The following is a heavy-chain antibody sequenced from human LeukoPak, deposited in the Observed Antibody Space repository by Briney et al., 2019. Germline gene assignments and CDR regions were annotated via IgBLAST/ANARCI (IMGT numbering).Heavy chain of an antibody. CDR3: ARDQTILGVVISPYGMDV. D-gene: IGHD3-3*01. CDR1: GFTFSSYS. J-gene: IGHJ6*02. Sequence: PGGSLRLSCAASGFTFSSYSMNWVRQAPGKGLEWVSYISSSSSTIYYADSVKGRFTISRDNAKNSLYLQMNSLRAEDTAVYYCARDQTILGVVISPYGMDVWGQGTTVTVSS. V-gene: IGHV3-48*01. CDR2: ISSSSSTI.